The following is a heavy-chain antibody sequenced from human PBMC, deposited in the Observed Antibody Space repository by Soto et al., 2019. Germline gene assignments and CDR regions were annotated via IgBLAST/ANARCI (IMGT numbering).Heavy chain of an antibody. CDR3: ARGTRALITSFFAY. D-gene: IGHD1-20*01. Sequence: SETLSLTCSVSGVSITNYYWSWIRQTPGRGLEWIGCVHESGSTDYNPSLRGRVIISLHTSKSQFSLSLRSATAADTATYYCARGTRALITSFFAYWGQGIPVTVSS. CDR1: GVSITNYY. J-gene: IGHJ4*02. V-gene: IGHV4-59*03. CDR2: VHESGST.